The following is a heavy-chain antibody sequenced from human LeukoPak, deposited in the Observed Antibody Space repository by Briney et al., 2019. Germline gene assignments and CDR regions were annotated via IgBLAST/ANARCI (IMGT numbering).Heavy chain of an antibody. CDR1: GYTFTGYH. J-gene: IGHJ6*03. D-gene: IGHD2-2*01. CDR2: INPNSGCT. CDR3: ARAESSTWYYYMDV. V-gene: IGHV1-2*02. Sequence: ASVKVSCKASGYTFTGYHMHWVRQAPGQGLEGMGWINPNSGCTNYAQKFQGGVTMTRDTSISTAYMELSRLRSDDTAVYYCARAESSTWYYYMDVWGKGTTVTVSS.